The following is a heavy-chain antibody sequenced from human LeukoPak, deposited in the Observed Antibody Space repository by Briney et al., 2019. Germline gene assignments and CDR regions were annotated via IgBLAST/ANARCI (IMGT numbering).Heavy chain of an antibody. CDR2: IYHSGST. D-gene: IGHD3-10*01. V-gene: IGHV4-38-2*02. Sequence: PSETLSLTCTVSGYSISSGYYWGWIRQPPGKGLEWIGSIYHSGSTYYNPSLKSRVTISVDTSKNQFSLKLSSVTAADTAVYYCARVGEFGESGGHAFDIWGQGTMVTVSS. CDR1: GYSISSGYY. J-gene: IGHJ3*02. CDR3: ARVGEFGESGGHAFDI.